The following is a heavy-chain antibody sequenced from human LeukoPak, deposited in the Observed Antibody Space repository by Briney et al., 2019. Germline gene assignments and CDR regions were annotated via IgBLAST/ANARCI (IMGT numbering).Heavy chain of an antibody. CDR2: IIPILGIA. Sequence: SVKVSCKASGGTFSSYTISWVRQAPGQGLEWVGRIIPILGIANYAQKFQGRVTITADKSTSTAYMELSSLRSEDTAVYYCASQDPGYCSSTSCYDAFDIWGQGTMVTVSS. D-gene: IGHD2-2*01. J-gene: IGHJ3*02. CDR3: ASQDPGYCSSTSCYDAFDI. CDR1: GGTFSSYT. V-gene: IGHV1-69*02.